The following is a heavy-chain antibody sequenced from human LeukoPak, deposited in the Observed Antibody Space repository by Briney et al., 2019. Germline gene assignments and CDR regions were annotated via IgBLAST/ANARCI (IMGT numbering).Heavy chain of an antibody. CDR1: GYTFTNYG. V-gene: IGHV1-18*01. CDR2: ISAYNGNT. J-gene: IGHJ6*02. CDR3: ARYGSGSYYNGYYYYYYGMDV. D-gene: IGHD3-10*01. Sequence: ASVKVSCKASGYTFTNYGISWVRQAPGQGLEWMGWISAYNGNTNYAQKLQGRVTMTTDTSTSTAYMELRSLRSDDTAVYYCARYGSGSYYNGYYYYYYGMDVWGQGTTVTVSS.